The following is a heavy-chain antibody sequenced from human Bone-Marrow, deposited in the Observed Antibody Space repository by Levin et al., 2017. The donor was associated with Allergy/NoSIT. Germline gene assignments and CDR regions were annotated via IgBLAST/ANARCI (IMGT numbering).Heavy chain of an antibody. CDR2: IKTNPEGGTT. CDR1: GFTFNNAW. CDR3: STLWYHTHGTDY. Sequence: GESLKISCAASGFTFNNAWMTWVRQAPGKGLEWLGRIKTNPEGGTTDYAAPVKGRFTISRDDSKSMLYLQMNSLRAEDTAVYYCSTLWYHTHGTDYWGQGTLVTVSS. D-gene: IGHD3-10*01. V-gene: IGHV3-15*01. J-gene: IGHJ4*02.